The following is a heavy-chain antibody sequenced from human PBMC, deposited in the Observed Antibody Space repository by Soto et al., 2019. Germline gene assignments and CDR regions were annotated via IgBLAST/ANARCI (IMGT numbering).Heavy chain of an antibody. J-gene: IGHJ4*02. Sequence: QVQLVQSGAEVKKPGSSVKVSCKASGGTFNNYAISWVRQAPGQGLEWMGGIIPLFGTANYAQKFEGRVTITADNSTDTAYMKLSSLKSEDTAVYYCARLIGEGYSGTYALDYWGQGTLVPVSS. CDR1: GGTFNNYA. V-gene: IGHV1-69*06. CDR2: IIPLFGTA. CDR3: ARLIGEGYSGTYALDY. D-gene: IGHD1-26*01.